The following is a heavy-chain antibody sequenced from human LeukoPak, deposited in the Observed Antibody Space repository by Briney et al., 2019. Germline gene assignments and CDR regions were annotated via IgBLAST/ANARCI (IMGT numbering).Heavy chain of an antibody. V-gene: IGHV4-4*07. CDR1: GGSISSYY. CDR2: IYTSGST. J-gene: IGHJ4*02. D-gene: IGHD6-13*01. Sequence: SETLSLTCTVSGGSISSYYWSWIRQPAGKGLEWIGRIYTSGSTNYNPSLKSRVTMSVDTSKNQFSLKLSSVTAADTAVHYCARDLSSSSSRGYFDYWGQGTLVTVSS. CDR3: ARDLSSSSSRGYFDY.